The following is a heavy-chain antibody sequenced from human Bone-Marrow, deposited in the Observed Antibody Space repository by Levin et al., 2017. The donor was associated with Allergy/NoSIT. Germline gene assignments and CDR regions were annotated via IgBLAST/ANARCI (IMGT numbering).Heavy chain of an antibody. V-gene: IGHV3-30*18. D-gene: IGHD3-10*01. CDR2: ISYDGSNK. J-gene: IGHJ4*02. CDR3: AKDRVGDYGAGSYGVFDY. Sequence: GGSLRLSCAASGFTFSSYGMHWVRQAPGKGLEWVAVISYDGSNKYYADSVKGRFTISRDNSKNTLYLQMNSLRAEDTAVYYCAKDRVGDYGAGSYGVFDYWGQGTLVTVSS. CDR1: GFTFSSYG.